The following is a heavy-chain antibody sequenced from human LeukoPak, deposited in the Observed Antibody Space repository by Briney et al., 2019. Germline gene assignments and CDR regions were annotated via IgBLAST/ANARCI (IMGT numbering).Heavy chain of an antibody. J-gene: IGHJ4*02. CDR2: ISGSGGST. D-gene: IGHD3-16*01. Sequence: GGSLRLSCAASGFTFSSYAMSWVRQAPGKGLEWVSAISGSGGSTYYADSVKGRFTISRDNSKNTLYLQMNSLRAEDTAAYYCAKYGGSRKYYFDYWGQGTLVTVSS. CDR1: GFTFSSYA. V-gene: IGHV3-23*01. CDR3: AKYGGSRKYYFDY.